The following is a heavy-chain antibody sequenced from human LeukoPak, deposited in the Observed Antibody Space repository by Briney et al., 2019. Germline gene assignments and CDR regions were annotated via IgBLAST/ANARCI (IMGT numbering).Heavy chain of an antibody. J-gene: IGHJ6*04. Sequence: SVKVSCKASGGTFSSYAISWVRQAPGQGLEWMGGIIPIFGTANCAQKFQGRVTITADKSTSTAYMELSSLRSEDTAVYYCARPDRVVPAAVSPYGMDVWGKGTTVTVSS. D-gene: IGHD2-2*01. CDR3: ARPDRVVPAAVSPYGMDV. CDR1: GGTFSSYA. V-gene: IGHV1-69*06. CDR2: IIPIFGTA.